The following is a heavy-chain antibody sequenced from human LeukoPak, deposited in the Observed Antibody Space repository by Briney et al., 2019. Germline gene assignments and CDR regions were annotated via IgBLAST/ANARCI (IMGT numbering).Heavy chain of an antibody. J-gene: IGHJ6*03. CDR2: ISGSGGST. CDR3: AKHDYGDYFNYYYYYMDV. Sequence: GGSLRLSCAASGFTFSSYGMSWVRQAPGKGLEWVSAISGSGGSTYYADSVKGRFTISRDNSKNTLYLQMNSLRAEDTAVYYCAKHDYGDYFNYYYYYMDVWGKGTTVTISS. D-gene: IGHD4-17*01. V-gene: IGHV3-23*01. CDR1: GFTFSSYG.